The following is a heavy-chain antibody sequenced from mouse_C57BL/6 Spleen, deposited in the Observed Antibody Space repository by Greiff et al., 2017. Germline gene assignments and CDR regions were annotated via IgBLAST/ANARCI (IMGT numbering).Heavy chain of an antibody. CDR3: ARRGIYSGAMDY. CDR1: GFTFSSYT. J-gene: IGHJ4*01. V-gene: IGHV5-9*01. D-gene: IGHD2-1*01. CDR2: ISGGGGNT. Sequence: DVKLVESGGGLVKPGGSLKLSCAASGFTFSSYTMSWVRQTPEKRLEWVATISGGGGNTYYPDSVKGRFTISRDNAKNTLYLQMSSLRSEDTALYYCARRGIYSGAMDYWGQGTSVTVSS.